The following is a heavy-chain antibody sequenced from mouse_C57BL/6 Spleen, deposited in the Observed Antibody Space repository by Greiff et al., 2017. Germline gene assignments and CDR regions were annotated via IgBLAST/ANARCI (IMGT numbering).Heavy chain of an antibody. Sequence: EVKLQESGPGLVKPSQSLSLTCSVTGYSITSGYYWNWIRQFPGNKLEWMGYISYDGSNNYNPSLKNRISITRDTSKNQFFLKLNSVTTEDTATYYCARVIFAWFAYWGQGTLVTVSA. CDR2: ISYDGSN. V-gene: IGHV3-6*01. J-gene: IGHJ3*01. CDR3: ARVIFAWFAY. CDR1: GYSITSGYY.